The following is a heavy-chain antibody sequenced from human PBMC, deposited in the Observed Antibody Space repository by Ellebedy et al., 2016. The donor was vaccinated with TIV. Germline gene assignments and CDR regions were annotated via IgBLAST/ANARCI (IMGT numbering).Heavy chain of an antibody. V-gene: IGHV4-59*01. J-gene: IGHJ6*02. D-gene: IGHD6-13*01. CDR3: ASTYSSSQLDYNYNGMEV. CDR2: IYYSGST. Sequence: MPSETLSLTCTVSGGSISSYYWSWIRQPPGKGLAWVGYIYYSGSTNYNPFLKTRVTMSVDTSKNQLSLKLSSVTAADTAVYYCASTYSSSQLDYNYNGMEVWGLGTTVTVSS. CDR1: GGSISSYY.